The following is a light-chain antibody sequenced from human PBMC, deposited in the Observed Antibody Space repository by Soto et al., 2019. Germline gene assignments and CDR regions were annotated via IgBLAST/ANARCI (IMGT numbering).Light chain of an antibody. J-gene: IGLJ1*01. CDR1: KIGSKN. CDR3: QVWDSSAV. V-gene: IGLV3-9*01. CDR2: RDF. Sequence: SYELTQPLSVSVALGRTARITCGGNKIGSKNVQWYQQKPGQAPVLVIYRDFNRPSGIPERFSGSNSGNTATLTISRAQAGDEADYYCQVWDSSAVFGTGTKVTVL.